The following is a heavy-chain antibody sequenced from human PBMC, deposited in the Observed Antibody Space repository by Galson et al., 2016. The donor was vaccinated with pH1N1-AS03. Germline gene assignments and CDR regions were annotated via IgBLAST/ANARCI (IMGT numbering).Heavy chain of an antibody. Sequence: SLRLSCAVSGFRFDDYAMHWVRQAPGKGLEWVSSISWNSNKIDYADSVKGRFTISRDSANNSLNLQMNSLRAEDTALYYCIKGGAASADFFDIWGQGTMVTVSS. CDR3: IKGGAASADFFDI. J-gene: IGHJ3*02. CDR1: GFRFDDYA. D-gene: IGHD3/OR15-3a*01. CDR2: ISWNSNKI. V-gene: IGHV3-9*01.